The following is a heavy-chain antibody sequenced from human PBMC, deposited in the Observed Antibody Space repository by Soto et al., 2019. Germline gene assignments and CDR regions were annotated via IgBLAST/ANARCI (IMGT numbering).Heavy chain of an antibody. CDR1: GFTFSSYE. V-gene: IGHV3-48*03. CDR2: ISSSGSTI. CDR3: ARYLWFGEFALY. Sequence: EVQLVESGGGLVQPGGSLRLSCAASGFTFSSYEMNWVRQAPGKGLEWVSYISSSGSTIYYADSVKGRFTISRDNAKNSLYLQMNSLRAEDTAVYYCARYLWFGEFALYWGQGILVTVSS. J-gene: IGHJ4*02. D-gene: IGHD3-10*01.